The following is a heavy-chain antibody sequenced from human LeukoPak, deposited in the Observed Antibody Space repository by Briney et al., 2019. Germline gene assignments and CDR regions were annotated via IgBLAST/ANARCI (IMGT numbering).Heavy chain of an antibody. D-gene: IGHD3-10*01. CDR3: ARGLLWFGELRDNWFDP. V-gene: IGHV1-8*01. CDR1: GYTFTSYD. Sequence: ASVKVSCKASGYTFTSYDINWVRQATGQGLEWLGWMNPNSGNTGYAQKFQGRVTMTRNTSISTAYMELSSLRSEDTAVYYCARGLLWFGELRDNWFDPWGQGTLVTVSS. CDR2: MNPNSGNT. J-gene: IGHJ5*02.